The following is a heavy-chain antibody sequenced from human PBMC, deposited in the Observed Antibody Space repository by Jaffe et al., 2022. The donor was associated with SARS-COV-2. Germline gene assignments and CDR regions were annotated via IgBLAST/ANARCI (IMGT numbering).Heavy chain of an antibody. CDR1: GFTFSNAW. V-gene: IGHV3-15*01. J-gene: IGHJ4*02. D-gene: IGHD1-7*01. Sequence: EVQLVESGGGLVKPGGSLRLSCAASGFTFSNAWMSWVRQAPGKGLEWVGRIKSKTDGGTTDYAAPVKGRFTISRDDSKNTLYLQMNSLKTEDTAVYYCTTEEAGTPHLYYFDYWGQGTLVTVSS. CDR3: TTEEAGTPHLYYFDY. CDR2: IKSKTDGGTT.